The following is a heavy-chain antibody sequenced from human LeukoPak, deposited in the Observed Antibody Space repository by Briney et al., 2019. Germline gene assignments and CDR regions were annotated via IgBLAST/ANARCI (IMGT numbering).Heavy chain of an antibody. CDR2: INSNSGHT. CDR3: ATGFPIGYCSSTSCYRKFDY. V-gene: IGHV1-46*01. D-gene: IGHD2-2*01. J-gene: IGHJ4*02. CDR1: GYTFTNYY. Sequence: GASVKVSCKTSGYTFTNYYMHWVRQAPGQGLEWMGIINSNSGHTTYAQKFQGRVTMTRDTSTTTVDMELSSLRSEDTAVYYCATGFPIGYCSSTSCYRKFDYWGQGTLVTVSS.